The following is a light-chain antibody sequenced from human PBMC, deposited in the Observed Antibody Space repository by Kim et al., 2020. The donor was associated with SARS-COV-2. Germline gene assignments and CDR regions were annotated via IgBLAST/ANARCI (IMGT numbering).Light chain of an antibody. CDR1: SGHSSYA. J-gene: IGLJ3*02. V-gene: IGLV4-69*01. Sequence: GASVKLTCPLSSGHSSYAIAWQQQQPGKGPRYLMKLTSDGSHSKGDGIPDRFSGSSSGAERYLTISSLQSEDEADYYCQTWGTGMVFGGGTQLTV. CDR2: LTSDGSH. CDR3: QTWGTGMV.